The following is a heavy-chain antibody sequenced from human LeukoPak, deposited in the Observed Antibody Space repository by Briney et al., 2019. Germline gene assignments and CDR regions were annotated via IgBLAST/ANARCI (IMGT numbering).Heavy chain of an antibody. CDR1: GGSFSGYY. J-gene: IGHJ4*02. V-gene: IGHV4-34*01. CDR3: ARVPTYFYDSSGYYYFDH. Sequence: SETLSLTCAVYGGSFSGYYWSWIRQPPGKGLEWIGEINHSGSSNYNPSLKSRVTISVDTSKNQFSLKLRSVTAADTAVYYCARVPTYFYDSSGYYYFDHWGQGTLVTVSS. D-gene: IGHD3-22*01. CDR2: INHSGSS.